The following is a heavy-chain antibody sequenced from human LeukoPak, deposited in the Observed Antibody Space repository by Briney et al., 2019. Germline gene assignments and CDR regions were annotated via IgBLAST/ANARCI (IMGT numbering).Heavy chain of an antibody. V-gene: IGHV1-2*02. D-gene: IGHD2-2*01. CDR1: GYTFTGYY. CDR3: ARDHRGGIVVVPAALDY. CDR2: INPNSGGT. Sequence: ASVKVSCKASGYTFTGYYMHWVRQAPGQGLEWMGWINPNSGGTSYAQKFQGRVTMTTDTSTSTAYMELRSLRSDDTAVYYCARDHRGGIVVVPAALDYWGQGTLVTVSS. J-gene: IGHJ4*02.